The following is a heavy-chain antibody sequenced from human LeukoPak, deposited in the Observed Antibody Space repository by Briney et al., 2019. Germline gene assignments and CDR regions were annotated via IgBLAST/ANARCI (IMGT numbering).Heavy chain of an antibody. Sequence: ASVKVSCKASGYTFTGYYMHWVRQAAGQGLEWMGWINPNSGGTNYAQKFQGRVTMTRDTSISTAYMELSRLRSDDTAVYYWAREDSSSPAFDYWGQGTLVTVSS. CDR3: AREDSSSPAFDY. CDR1: GYTFTGYY. D-gene: IGHD6-6*01. V-gene: IGHV1-2*02. J-gene: IGHJ4*02. CDR2: INPNSGGT.